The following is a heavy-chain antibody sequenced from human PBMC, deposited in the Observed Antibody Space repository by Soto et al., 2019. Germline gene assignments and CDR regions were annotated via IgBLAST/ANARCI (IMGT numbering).Heavy chain of an antibody. D-gene: IGHD6-13*01. CDR3: ARGGSSSSGGWFDP. Sequence: PSETLSLTCAVYGGSFSGYYWSWIRQPPGKGLEWIGEINHSGSTNYNPSLKSRVTISVDTSTNQFSLKLSSVTAADAAVYYCARGGSSSSGGWFDPWGQGTLVTVSS. CDR1: GGSFSGYY. CDR2: INHSGST. V-gene: IGHV4-34*01. J-gene: IGHJ5*02.